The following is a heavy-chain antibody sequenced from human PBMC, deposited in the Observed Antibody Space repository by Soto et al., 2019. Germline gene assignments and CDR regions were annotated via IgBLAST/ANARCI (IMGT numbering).Heavy chain of an antibody. J-gene: IGHJ4*02. CDR2: ISGGGGIT. CDR3: AKPQRAPRRVYFDS. Sequence: EVQLLESGGGLVQPGGSLRLSCAASGFTLDSYGMSWVRQAPGKGLEWVSGISGGGGITYYADSVKGRFTISRDSSKNTLYLQWGSRRAEEPAVYFWAKPQRAPRRVYFDSGARGPLAPVS. CDR1: GFTLDSYG. V-gene: IGHV3-23*01.